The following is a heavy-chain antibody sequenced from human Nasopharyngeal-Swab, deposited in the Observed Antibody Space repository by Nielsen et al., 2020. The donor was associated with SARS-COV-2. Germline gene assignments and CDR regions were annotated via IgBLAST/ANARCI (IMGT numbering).Heavy chain of an antibody. Sequence: SETLSLTCKVSGCPVRSSHYWGWVRQPPGQGLEWIATMFYSGDTYYNSSLRSRVTMSVDASGNPFSLKLSSVTAADSAIYYCARQNFDHLWGWFDYWGQGILVTVST. D-gene: IGHD3-16*01. J-gene: IGHJ4*02. CDR2: MFYSGDT. CDR1: GCPVRSSHY. CDR3: ARQNFDHLWGWFDY. V-gene: IGHV4-39*01.